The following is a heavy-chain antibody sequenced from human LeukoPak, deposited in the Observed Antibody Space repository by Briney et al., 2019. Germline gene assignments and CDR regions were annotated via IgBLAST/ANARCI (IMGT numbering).Heavy chain of an antibody. CDR1: GGSISSYY. CDR2: IYTSGST. Sequence: SETLSLTCTVSGGSISSYYWNWIRQPAGKGLEWIGRIYTSGSTNYNPSLKSRVTMSVDTSKNQFSLKLSSVTAADTAVYYCARHLGIYDYVWGSYRPTQYYFDYWGQGTLVTVSS. J-gene: IGHJ4*02. D-gene: IGHD3-16*02. CDR3: ARHLGIYDYVWGSYRPTQYYFDY. V-gene: IGHV4-4*07.